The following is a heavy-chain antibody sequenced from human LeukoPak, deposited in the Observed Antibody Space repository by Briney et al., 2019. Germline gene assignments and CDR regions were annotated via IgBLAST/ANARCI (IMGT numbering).Heavy chain of an antibody. CDR2: IYYSGST. V-gene: IGHV4-39*01. CDR3: ASAASYYYYMDV. J-gene: IGHJ6*03. Sequence: SETLSLTCTVSGGSISSSSYYWGWIRQPPGKGLEWIGSIYYSGSTYYNPSLKSRVTISVDTSKNQFSLKLSSVTAADTAVYYCASAASYYYYMDVWGKGTTVTVSS. CDR1: GGSISSSSYY.